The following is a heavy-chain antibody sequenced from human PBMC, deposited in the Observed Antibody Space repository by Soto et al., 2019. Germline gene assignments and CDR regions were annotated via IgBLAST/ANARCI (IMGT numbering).Heavy chain of an antibody. Sequence: QVQLVQSGAEVKKAGSSVKVSCKATGGTFSSYGISWVRQVPGQGLEWMGGIIAPFITANHGQKFQGRLTITADGPTSTAYMELSSLRSEDTAVYYCTTHHAFWSGYSDYHYYGMDVWGRGTTVTVS. CDR2: IIAPFITA. J-gene: IGHJ6*02. CDR3: TTHHAFWSGYSDYHYYGMDV. V-gene: IGHV1-69*01. CDR1: GGTFSSYG. D-gene: IGHD3-3*01.